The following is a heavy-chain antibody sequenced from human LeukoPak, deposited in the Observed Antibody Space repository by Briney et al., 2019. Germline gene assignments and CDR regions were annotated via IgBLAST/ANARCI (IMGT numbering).Heavy chain of an antibody. CDR2: INGSSSDT. Sequence: KPGGSLRLSCAASGFTFSDYYMTWIRQAPGRGLEWISYINGSSSDTKYADSVKGRFTISRDNAKNSVYLLMNSLRAEDTAVYYCARRGTTYCTVDSCHPNWFDPWGQGTLGTVSS. CDR3: ARRGTTYCTVDSCHPNWFDP. J-gene: IGHJ5*02. D-gene: IGHD2-15*01. V-gene: IGHV3-11*03. CDR1: GFTFSDYY.